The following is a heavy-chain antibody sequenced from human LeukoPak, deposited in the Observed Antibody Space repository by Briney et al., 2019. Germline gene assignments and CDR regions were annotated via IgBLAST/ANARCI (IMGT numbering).Heavy chain of an antibody. J-gene: IGHJ4*02. D-gene: IGHD3-22*01. CDR3: AKAPLIVVVLYYFDY. CDR2: ISGSGGST. CDR1: GFTFSSYW. Sequence: GGSLRLSCAASGFTFSSYWMHWVRQAPGKGLEWVSAISGSGGSTYYADSVKGRFTISRDNSKNTLYLQMNSLRAEDTAVYYCAKAPLIVVVLYYFDYWGQGTLVTVSS. V-gene: IGHV3-23*01.